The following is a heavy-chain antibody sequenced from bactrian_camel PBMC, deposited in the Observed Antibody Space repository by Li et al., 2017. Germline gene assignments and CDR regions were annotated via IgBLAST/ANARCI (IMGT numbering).Heavy chain of an antibody. D-gene: IGHD6*01. CDR2: TDTPGKT. CDR3: AVDRGTGCKFRAGTAY. Sequence: VQLVESGGASVQTGGSLRLSCAASGYTVSSYRMGWFRQGSGKESEFVSVTDTPGKTTYSASVKGRFTIVVDNAKDTMYLQMNNLNQEDTARYYCAVDRGTGCKFRAGTAYWGQGTQVTVS. V-gene: IGHV3S9*01. J-gene: IGHJ4*01. CDR1: GYTVSSYR.